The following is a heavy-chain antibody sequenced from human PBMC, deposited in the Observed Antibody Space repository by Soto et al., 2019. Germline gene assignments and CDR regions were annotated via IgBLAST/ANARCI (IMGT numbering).Heavy chain of an antibody. D-gene: IGHD3-22*01. CDR3: AKGGTDYYDSSGYHAFDI. Sequence: GASVKVSCKASGGTFSSYAISWVRQAPGQGLEWMGGIIPIFGTANYAQKFQGRVTITADESTSTAYMELSSLRSEDTAVFYCAKGGTDYYDSSGYHAFDIWGQGTMVTVSS. CDR1: GGTFSSYA. J-gene: IGHJ3*02. CDR2: IIPIFGTA. V-gene: IGHV1-69*13.